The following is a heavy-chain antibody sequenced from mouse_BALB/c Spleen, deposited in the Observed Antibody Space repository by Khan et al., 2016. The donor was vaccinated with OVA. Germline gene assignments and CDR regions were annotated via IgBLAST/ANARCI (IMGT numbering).Heavy chain of an antibody. Sequence: EVQLQESGPGLVKPSQSLSLTCTVTGYSITSDYAWNWLRQFPGNKLEWMGYISYSGSTSYNPSLKSRISITRDPSKNQFFLQLNSVTTEATATYYCARGGYYYGSSSFAYWGQGTLVTVSA. CDR3: ARGGYYYGSSSFAY. J-gene: IGHJ3*01. CDR2: ISYSGST. V-gene: IGHV3-2*02. CDR1: GYSITSDYA. D-gene: IGHD1-1*01.